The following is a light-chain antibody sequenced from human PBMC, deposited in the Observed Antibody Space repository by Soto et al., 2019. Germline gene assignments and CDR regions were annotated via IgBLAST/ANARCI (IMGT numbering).Light chain of an antibody. Sequence: EMVLTQSPRSLSLSPGERATXXXXASQSISTSLDWYQXRTGQXXRXXINDASRRATGIPDRFSVIVSGADGTLNISSLEPEDGEVYYGQQRSSWPITFGQGTRLEIK. CDR3: QQRSSWPIT. CDR1: QSISTS. V-gene: IGKV3-11*01. CDR2: DAS. J-gene: IGKJ5*01.